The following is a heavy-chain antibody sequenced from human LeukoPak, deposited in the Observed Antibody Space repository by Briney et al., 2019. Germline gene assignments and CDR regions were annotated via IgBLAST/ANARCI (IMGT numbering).Heavy chain of an antibody. CDR2: ISAYNGNT. CDR3: ARDSSVTTSLFDY. Sequence: RASVKVSCKASGYTFTSYYMHWVRQAPGQGLEWMGWISAYNGNTNYAQKLQGRVTMTTDTSTSTAYMELRSLRSDDTAVYYCARDSSVTTSLFDYWGQGTLVTVSS. J-gene: IGHJ4*02. V-gene: IGHV1-18*04. CDR1: GYTFTSYY. D-gene: IGHD4-17*01.